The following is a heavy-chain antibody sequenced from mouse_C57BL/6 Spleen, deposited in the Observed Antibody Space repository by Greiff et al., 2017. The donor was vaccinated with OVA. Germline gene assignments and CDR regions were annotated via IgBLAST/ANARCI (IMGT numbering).Heavy chain of an antibody. J-gene: IGHJ2*01. V-gene: IGHV3-6*01. Sequence: EVQLVESGPGLVKPSQSLSLTCSVSGYSITSGYYWNWIRQLPGNQLEWMGYISYDGSNNYNPSLKKRISITRDTSKNQFFLKLNSVTAEDTATYYCARGWDVDYWGQGTTLTVSS. CDR2: ISYDGSN. D-gene: IGHD4-1*01. CDR3: ARGWDVDY. CDR1: GYSITSGYY.